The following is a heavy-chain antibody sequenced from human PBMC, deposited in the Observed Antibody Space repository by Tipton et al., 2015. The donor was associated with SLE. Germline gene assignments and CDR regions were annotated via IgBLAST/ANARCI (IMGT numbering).Heavy chain of an antibody. J-gene: IGHJ3*02. V-gene: IGHV3-66*02. CDR3: ARVHPGHDAFDI. CDR1: GFTVSSNY. Sequence: SLRLSCAASGFTVSSNYMSWVRQAPGKGLEWVSVIYSGGSTYYADSVKGRFTISRDNSKNTLYLQMNSLRAEDTAVYYCARVHPGHDAFDIWGQGTMVTVSS. CDR2: IYSGGST.